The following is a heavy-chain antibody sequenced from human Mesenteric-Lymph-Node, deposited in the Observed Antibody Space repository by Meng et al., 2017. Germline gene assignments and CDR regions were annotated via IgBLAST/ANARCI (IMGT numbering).Heavy chain of an antibody. J-gene: IGHJ4*02. Sequence: GESLKISCAASGFIFSSYTINWVRQTPGKGLEWVSSITSGGNSLYYAASVKGRFTISRDNAKNPSSLQMNSLRADDTALYYCVRDYIGLRPGDHWGQGTLVTVSS. V-gene: IGHV3-21*01. CDR3: VRDYIGLRPGDH. D-gene: IGHD4-17*01. CDR2: ITSGGNSL. CDR1: GFIFSSYT.